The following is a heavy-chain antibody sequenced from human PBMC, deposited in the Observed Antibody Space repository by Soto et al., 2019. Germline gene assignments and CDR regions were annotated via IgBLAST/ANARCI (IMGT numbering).Heavy chain of an antibody. CDR1: GFSLTTSAVG. Sequence: SGPTLVNPTQTLTLTCTFSGFSLTTSAVGVGWIRQPPGKALECLALIYWDDDKRYSPSLKSRLTITKDTSKNQVVLTMTNMDPLDTATYFCAHRSNLPGWELFDYWGRGTMVTVSS. J-gene: IGHJ4*02. CDR3: AHRSNLPGWELFDY. CDR2: IYWDDDK. V-gene: IGHV2-5*02. D-gene: IGHD1-26*01.